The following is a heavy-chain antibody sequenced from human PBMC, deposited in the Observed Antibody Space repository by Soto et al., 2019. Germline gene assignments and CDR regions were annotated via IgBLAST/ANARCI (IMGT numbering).Heavy chain of an antibody. Sequence: PGESLKISCKGSGYSFTSYWIGWVRQMPGKGLEWMGIIYPGDSDTRYSPSFQGQVTISADKSISTAYLQWSSLKASDTAMYYCARQKGEGYYDFWSGYYSDYYYYGMDVWGQGTTVTVSS. CDR2: IYPGDSDT. J-gene: IGHJ6*02. CDR3: ARQKGEGYYDFWSGYYSDYYYYGMDV. CDR1: GYSFTSYW. D-gene: IGHD3-3*01. V-gene: IGHV5-51*01.